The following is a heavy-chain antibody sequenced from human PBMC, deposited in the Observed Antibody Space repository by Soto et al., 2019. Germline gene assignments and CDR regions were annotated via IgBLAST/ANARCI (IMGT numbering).Heavy chain of an antibody. CDR1: GYTFSIYS. CDR3: ARVSSRTTLDS. D-gene: IGHD2-2*01. Sequence: ASVKVSCKSSGYTFSIYSINWVRQAPGHGLEWVGWISPYNGDTHYAQKLQGRVTLTTDTSTSTAYMELKSLRSDDTAVYYCARVSSRTTLDSWGPGTLVTVSS. J-gene: IGHJ4*02. V-gene: IGHV1-18*04. CDR2: ISPYNGDT.